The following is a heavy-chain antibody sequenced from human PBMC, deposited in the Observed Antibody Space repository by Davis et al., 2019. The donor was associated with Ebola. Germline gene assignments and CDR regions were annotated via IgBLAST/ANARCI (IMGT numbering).Heavy chain of an antibody. V-gene: IGHV3-30*04. CDR3: AREGNTVMAYYFDY. CDR2: ISYDGSNK. CDR1: GFTFSSYA. Sequence: GGSLRLSCAASGFTFSSYAMHWVRQAPGKGLEWVAVISYDGSNKYYADSVKGRFTISRDNSKNTLYLQMNSLRAEDTAVYYCAREGNTVMAYYFDYWGQGTLVTVSS. J-gene: IGHJ4*02. D-gene: IGHD5-18*01.